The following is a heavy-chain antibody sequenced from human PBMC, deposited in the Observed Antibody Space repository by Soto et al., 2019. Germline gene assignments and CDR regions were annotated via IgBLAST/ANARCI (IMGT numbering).Heavy chain of an antibody. CDR1: GGSINGRSFY. D-gene: IGHD2-21*02. V-gene: IGHV4-39*01. J-gene: IGHJ4*02. CDR3: ARQRTSVVTQAYFDE. Sequence: XATLSLTCTVSGGSINGRSFYWGWIRQSPGKGLEWIGSIYYSGSTYYNPSLKSRVAMSVDTSKNQFSLKLRSVSAADTAVYYCARQRTSVVTQAYFDEWGQGSLVTVSS. CDR2: IYYSGST.